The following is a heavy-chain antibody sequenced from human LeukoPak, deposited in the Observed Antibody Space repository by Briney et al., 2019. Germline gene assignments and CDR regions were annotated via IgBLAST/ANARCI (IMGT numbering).Heavy chain of an antibody. V-gene: IGHV4-39*01. D-gene: IGHD3-10*01. CDR2: IYYSGST. Sequence: SETLSLTCTVSGGSISSSSYYWGWIRQPPGKGLEWIGSIYYSGSTYYNPSLKSRVTISVGTSKNQFSLKLSSVTAADTAVYYCARGSQYYGSGSYTFFDYWGQGALVTVSS. J-gene: IGHJ4*02. CDR3: ARGSQYYGSGSYTFFDY. CDR1: GGSISSSSYY.